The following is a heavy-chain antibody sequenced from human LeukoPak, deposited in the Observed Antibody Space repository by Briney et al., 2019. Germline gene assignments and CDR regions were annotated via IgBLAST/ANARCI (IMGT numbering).Heavy chain of an antibody. V-gene: IGHV4-4*07. Sequence: SETLSXXXTVSGGSISSYYWSWIRQPAGKGLEWIGRIYTSGSTNYNPSLKSRVTISVDTSKNQFSLKLSSVTAADTAVYYCTRLLQTGVSGYYFDLWGRGTLVTVSS. J-gene: IGHJ2*01. CDR1: GGSISSYY. CDR2: IYTSGST. D-gene: IGHD5-12*01. CDR3: TRLLQTGVSGYYFDL.